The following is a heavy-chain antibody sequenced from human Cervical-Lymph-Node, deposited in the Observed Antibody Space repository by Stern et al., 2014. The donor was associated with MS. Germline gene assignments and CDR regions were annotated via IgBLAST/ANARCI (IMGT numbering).Heavy chain of an antibody. Sequence: MQLVESGGGVVQPGRSLRLSCAASGFTFSSYGMHWVRQAPGQGLEWVAIISYDGSNKYYAYSVKGRFTISRDNSKNTLYLQMNSLRAEDTAVYYCAKGYSSSSALYYYYGMDVWGQGTTVTVSS. V-gene: IGHV3-30*18. CDR1: GFTFSSYG. CDR3: AKGYSSSSALYYYYGMDV. J-gene: IGHJ6*02. D-gene: IGHD6-6*01. CDR2: ISYDGSNK.